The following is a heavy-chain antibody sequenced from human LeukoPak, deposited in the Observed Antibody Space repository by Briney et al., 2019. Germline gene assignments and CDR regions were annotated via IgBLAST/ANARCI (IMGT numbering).Heavy chain of an antibody. CDR2: ISPADSDT. CDR1: GHPFSSYW. Sequence: GESLKISFKGSGHPFSSYWIGWVRQMPGKGLEWIGIISPADSDTRYGPSFQGQVTISADWSISTAYLQWSSLKASDTAIYYCAGTHSSSGRWDWFDPWGQGTLVTVSS. D-gene: IGHD6-6*01. J-gene: IGHJ5*02. V-gene: IGHV5-51*01. CDR3: AGTHSSSGRWDWFDP.